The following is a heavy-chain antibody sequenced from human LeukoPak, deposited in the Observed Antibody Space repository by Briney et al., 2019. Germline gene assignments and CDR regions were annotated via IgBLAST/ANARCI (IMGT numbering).Heavy chain of an antibody. CDR2: IGTAGDT. CDR1: GFTFSDYD. CDR3: AKYPHRGVQHPFDY. Sequence: GGSLRLSCAASGFTFSDYDMHWVRQATGKGLEWVSAIGTAGDTYYTGSVKGRFTISSENAKNYLYLQMNSLRAEDTAVYYCAKYPHRGVQHPFDYWGQGTLVTVSS. V-gene: IGHV3-13*01. J-gene: IGHJ4*02. D-gene: IGHD3-10*01.